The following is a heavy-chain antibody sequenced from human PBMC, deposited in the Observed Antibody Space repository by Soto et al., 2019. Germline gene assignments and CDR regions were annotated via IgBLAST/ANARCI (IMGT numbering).Heavy chain of an antibody. Sequence: QVQLQESGPGLVKPSQTLSLTCTVSGGSISSGGYYWSWIRQHPGKGLEWIGYIYYSGSTYYNPSLKSRGTIAVDTSKNQFSLKLRSVTAADTAVYYCARVIVVVVAARNNWFDPWGQGTLVTVSS. J-gene: IGHJ5*02. CDR1: GGSISSGGYY. D-gene: IGHD2-15*01. CDR2: IYYSGST. CDR3: ARVIVVVVAARNNWFDP. V-gene: IGHV4-31*03.